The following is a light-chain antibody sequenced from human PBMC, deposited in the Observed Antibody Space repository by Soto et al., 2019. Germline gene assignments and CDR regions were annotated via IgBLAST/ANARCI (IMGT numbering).Light chain of an antibody. Sequence: DIQMTQSPSNLSASVGDRVTITCWASQSISTWLDWYQQKPGKAPKLRIYDACSLESGVPSRFSGSGSRTEFTLTISSLQPEDFASYYCQQYNSYSTVGQGTKVDTK. CDR3: QQYNSYST. CDR2: DAC. CDR1: QSISTW. V-gene: IGKV1-5*01. J-gene: IGKJ1*01.